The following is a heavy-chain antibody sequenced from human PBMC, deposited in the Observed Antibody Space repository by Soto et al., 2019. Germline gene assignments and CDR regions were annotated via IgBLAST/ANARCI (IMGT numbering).Heavy chain of an antibody. V-gene: IGHV6-1*01. J-gene: IGHJ2*01. CDR2: TYYRSKWHN. Sequence: QVQLQQSGPGLVKPSQTLSLICAISGDSASSASATWSWIRQSPSGRLEWLGRTYYRSKWHNDYAVSVKSRIAIIPDTSKNQLSLQLSSVTLEDTAVYFCARDGSGYQWYFDVWGRGSLVTVSS. CDR1: GDSASSASAT. CDR3: ARDGSGYQWYFDV. D-gene: IGHD5-12*01.